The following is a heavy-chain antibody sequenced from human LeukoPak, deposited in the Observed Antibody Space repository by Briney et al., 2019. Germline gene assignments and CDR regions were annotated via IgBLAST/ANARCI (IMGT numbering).Heavy chain of an antibody. CDR3: ARGQSPIDWHTPFGS. Sequence: SETLSLTCAVYGGSFSGYYWSWIRQSPGKGLEWIGEISHSGSTNFNPSLKSRVSMSVDTSQNQFSLKLNSVTAADTAVYYCARGQSPIDWHTPFGSWGQGTLVTVSS. J-gene: IGHJ4*02. V-gene: IGHV4-34*01. D-gene: IGHD1/OR15-1a*01. CDR2: ISHSGST. CDR1: GGSFSGYY.